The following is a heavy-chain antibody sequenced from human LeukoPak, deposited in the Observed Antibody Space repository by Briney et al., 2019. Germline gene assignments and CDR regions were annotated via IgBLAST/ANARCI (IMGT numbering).Heavy chain of an antibody. J-gene: IGHJ4*02. CDR3: ARDFEEYCGGDCYSGGYFDY. D-gene: IGHD2-21*02. V-gene: IGHV3-7*03. Sequence: PGGSLRLSCAASGFTFSSYWMSWVRQAPGKGLEWVANIKQDGSEKYYEDSVKGRFTISRDNAKNSLYLQMNSLRAEDTAVYYCARDFEEYCGGDCYSGGYFDYWGQGTLVTVSS. CDR1: GFTFSSYW. CDR2: IKQDGSEK.